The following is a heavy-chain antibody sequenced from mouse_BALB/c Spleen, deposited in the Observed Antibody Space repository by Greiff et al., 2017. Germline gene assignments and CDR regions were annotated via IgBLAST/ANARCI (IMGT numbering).Heavy chain of an antibody. V-gene: IGHV5-12-2*01. CDR3: ARQTVYYFDY. Sequence: EVKLVESGGGLVQPGGSPKLSCAASGFTFSSYTMSWVRQTPEKRLEWVAYISNGGGSTYYPDTVKGRFTISRDNAKNTLYLQMSSLKSEDTAMYYCARQTVYYFDYWGQGTTLTVSS. CDR2: ISNGGGST. J-gene: IGHJ2*01. CDR1: GFTFSSYT.